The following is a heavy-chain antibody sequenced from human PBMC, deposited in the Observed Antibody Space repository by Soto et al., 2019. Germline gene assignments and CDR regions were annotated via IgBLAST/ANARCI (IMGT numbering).Heavy chain of an antibody. Sequence: ASVKVSCKASGYTFTSYDINWVRQATGQGLEWMGWMNPNSGNTGYAQKFQGRVTMTRNTSISTAYMELSSLRSEDTAVYYCARATGGFDWPIPGGIMDVWGKGTTVTVSS. CDR2: MNPNSGNT. CDR1: GYTFTSYD. V-gene: IGHV1-8*01. J-gene: IGHJ6*03. D-gene: IGHD3-9*01. CDR3: ARATGGFDWPIPGGIMDV.